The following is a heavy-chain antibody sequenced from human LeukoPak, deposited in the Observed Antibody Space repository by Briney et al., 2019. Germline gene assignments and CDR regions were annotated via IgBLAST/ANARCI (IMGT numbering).Heavy chain of an antibody. J-gene: IGHJ4*02. V-gene: IGHV4-59*01. Sequence: SETLSLTCTVSGGPISSYYWSWIRQPPGKGLEWIGYIYYSGSTNYNPSLKSRVTISVDTSNNQFSLKLSSVTAGDTAVYFCARYIWGSYPTFEDYWRQGTLVTVCS. CDR3: ARYIWGSYPTFEDY. D-gene: IGHD3-16*02. CDR2: IYYSGST. CDR1: GGPISSYY.